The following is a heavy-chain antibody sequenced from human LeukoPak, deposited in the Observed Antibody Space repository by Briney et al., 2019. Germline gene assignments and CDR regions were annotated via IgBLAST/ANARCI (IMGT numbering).Heavy chain of an antibody. D-gene: IGHD3-10*01. V-gene: IGHV4-59*01. CDR3: ARRALLWFGDRMEYYFDY. CDR1: GGSISSYY. CDR2: IYYSGNT. Sequence: SETLSLTCTVSGGSISSYYWSWIRQPPGKGLEWIGFIYYSGNTNYTPSLKSRVTISVDTSKNQFSLKLSSMTAADTAVYYCARRALLWFGDRMEYYFDYWGQGTLLTVSS. J-gene: IGHJ4*02.